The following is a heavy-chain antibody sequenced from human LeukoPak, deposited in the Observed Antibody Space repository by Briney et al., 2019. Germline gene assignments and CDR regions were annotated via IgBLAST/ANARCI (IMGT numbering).Heavy chain of an antibody. CDR3: ARAVVGAGALGFDY. Sequence: GGSLRLSCGASGFTFSSYDMHWVRQATGKGLEWVSAIGTAGDTYYPGSVKGRFTISRENAKNSLYLQMNSLRAGDTAVYYCARAVVGAGALGFDYWGQGTLVTVSS. J-gene: IGHJ4*02. V-gene: IGHV3-13*01. CDR2: IGTAGDT. D-gene: IGHD1-26*01. CDR1: GFTFSSYD.